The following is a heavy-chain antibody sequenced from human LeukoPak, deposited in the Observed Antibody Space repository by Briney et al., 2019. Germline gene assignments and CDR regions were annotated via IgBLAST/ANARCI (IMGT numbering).Heavy chain of an antibody. CDR3: CADPPYVRFGEFAFGY. J-gene: IGHJ4*02. D-gene: IGHD3-10*01. CDR2: INPNSGGT. CDR1: GYTFTGYY. V-gene: IGHV1-2*02. Sequence: ASVKVSCKASGYTFTGYYMHWVRQAPGQGLEWMGWINPNSGGTNYAQKFQGRVTMTRDTPISTAYMGLSRRRSDDTAVDYCCADPPYVRFGEFAFGYLGQGTLVTVSS.